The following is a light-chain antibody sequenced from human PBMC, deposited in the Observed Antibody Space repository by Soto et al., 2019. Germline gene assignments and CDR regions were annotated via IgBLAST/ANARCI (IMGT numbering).Light chain of an antibody. CDR3: SSYTSSTPDVV. J-gene: IGLJ2*01. CDR1: SSDVGGYNY. Sequence: QSALTQPASVSGSPGQSITISCTGTSSDVGGYNYVSWYQQHPGNAPKLMIYDVSNRPSGVSNRFSGSKSGNTASLTISGLQAEDEADYYCSSYTSSTPDVVFGGGTKVTVL. V-gene: IGLV2-14*01. CDR2: DVS.